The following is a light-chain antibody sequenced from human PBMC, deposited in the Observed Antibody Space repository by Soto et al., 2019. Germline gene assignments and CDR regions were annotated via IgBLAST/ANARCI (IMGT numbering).Light chain of an antibody. Sequence: VLTQPASVSGSPGQSITISCTGTTSDVGGYNYVSWYQQHPGKAPKLMIYDVSNRPSGVSNRFSGSKSGDTASLTISGLQAEDEADYYCSSYTSSSTYVFGSGTKVTVL. J-gene: IGLJ1*01. V-gene: IGLV2-14*01. CDR1: TSDVGGYNY. CDR3: SSYTSSSTYV. CDR2: DVS.